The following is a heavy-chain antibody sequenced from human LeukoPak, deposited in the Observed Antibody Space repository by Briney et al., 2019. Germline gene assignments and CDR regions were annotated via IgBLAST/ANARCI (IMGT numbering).Heavy chain of an antibody. D-gene: IGHD2-2*02. V-gene: IGHV4-30-4*01. CDR1: GGSISSGEYY. Sequence: MPSQTLSLTCPVSGGSISSGEYYWSWLRQPPGKGLEWIVYIFYSGNTYYSPSFKTRLSISVDTSKNQLSLKLSSVTAADTAVYYCARGGPAGIPAGVDYWGQGTLVTVSS. CDR3: ARGGPAGIPAGVDY. CDR2: IFYSGNT. J-gene: IGHJ4*02.